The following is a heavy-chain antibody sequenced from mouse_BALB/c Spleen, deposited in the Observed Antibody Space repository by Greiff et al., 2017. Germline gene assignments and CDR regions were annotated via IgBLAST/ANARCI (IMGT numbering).Heavy chain of an antibody. CDR3: ARSPTMSYAMDY. V-gene: IGHV5-6-5*01. D-gene: IGHD2-10*01. Sequence: EVKVEESGGGLVKPGGSLKLSCAASGFTFSSYAMSWVRQTPEKRLEWVASISSGGSTYYPDSVKGRFTISRDNARNILYLQMSSLRSEDTAMYYCARSPTMSYAMDYWGQGTSVTVSS. CDR2: ISSGGST. J-gene: IGHJ4*01. CDR1: GFTFSSYA.